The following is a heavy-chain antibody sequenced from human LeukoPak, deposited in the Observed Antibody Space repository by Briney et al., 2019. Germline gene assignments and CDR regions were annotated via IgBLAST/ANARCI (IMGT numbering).Heavy chain of an antibody. CDR3: ATPTGDY. CDR1: GFTFSSYA. Sequence: GGSLRLSCVASGFTFSSYAMHWVRQAPGKGLEWVAVISYDGSDKYYADSVKGRFTISRDNYKNTLYLQMNSLRTEDTAVYYCATPTGDYWGQGTLVTASS. V-gene: IGHV3-30*03. CDR2: ISYDGSDK. J-gene: IGHJ4*02.